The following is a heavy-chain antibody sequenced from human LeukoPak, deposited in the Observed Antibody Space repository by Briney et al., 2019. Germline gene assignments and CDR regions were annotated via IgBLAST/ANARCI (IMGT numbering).Heavy chain of an antibody. V-gene: IGHV1-8*01. CDR3: ARGPSYSGYDGDSHDY. D-gene: IGHD5-12*01. Sequence: ASVKVSCKASGYTFTSYDINWVRQATGQGLEWMGWMNPNSGNTGYAQKFQGRVTMTRNTSISTAYMELSSLRSEDTAVYYCARGPSYSGYDGDSHDYWGQGTLVTVSS. CDR2: MNPNSGNT. J-gene: IGHJ4*02. CDR1: GYTFTSYD.